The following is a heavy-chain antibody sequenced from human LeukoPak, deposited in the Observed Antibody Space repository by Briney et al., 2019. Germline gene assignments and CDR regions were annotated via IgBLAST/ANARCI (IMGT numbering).Heavy chain of an antibody. CDR1: GGSISSYY. D-gene: IGHD4-17*01. V-gene: IGHV4-4*07. CDR2: IYTSGST. CDR3: ARDSSDYGDYHFDY. J-gene: IGHJ4*02. Sequence: SETLSLTCTVSGGSISSYYWSWIRQPAGKGLEWIGRIYTSGSTNYNPSLKSRVTMSVDTSKNQFSLKLSSVTDADTAVYYCARDSSDYGDYHFDYWGQGTLVTVSS.